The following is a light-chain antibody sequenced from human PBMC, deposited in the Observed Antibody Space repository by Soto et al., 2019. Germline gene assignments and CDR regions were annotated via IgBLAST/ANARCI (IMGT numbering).Light chain of an antibody. J-gene: IGKJ1*01. CDR1: RTVDSTY. Sequence: EIVLTQSRGTLSLYPGERATISCRASRTVDSTYLAWYQQKAGQAPRLLIYAVSTRATGIPDRFSGSGSGTDFTLTISRLEPEDFAVYHCQQYGSSPRTFGQGTKVDIK. CDR3: QQYGSSPRT. V-gene: IGKV3-20*01. CDR2: AVS.